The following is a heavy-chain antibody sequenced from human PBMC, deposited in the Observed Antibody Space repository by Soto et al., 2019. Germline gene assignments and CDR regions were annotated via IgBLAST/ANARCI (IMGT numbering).Heavy chain of an antibody. V-gene: IGHV1-18*01. CDR1: GYTFSSYG. CDR2: ISAHNGNT. J-gene: IGHJ4*02. D-gene: IGHD5-18*01. Sequence: ASVKVSCKASGYTFSSYGISWVRQAPGQGLEWMGWISAHNGNTNYAQKFQDRVTMTTDTSTSTAYMDLRSLRSDDTAVYYCARDDTPLNSYGYGPVDYWGQGTLVTVSS. CDR3: ARDDTPLNSYGYGPVDY.